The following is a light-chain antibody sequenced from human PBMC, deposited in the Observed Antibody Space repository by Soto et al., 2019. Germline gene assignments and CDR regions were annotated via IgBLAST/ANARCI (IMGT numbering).Light chain of an antibody. Sequence: QSVLTQPPSVSGAPGQRVTISCTGSSCNIGALYDVNWYQQLPGTAPKLLIYDNNNRPSGVPDRFSGSKSGTSASLAITGLQAEDEADYYCQSYDNSLSGHVVFGGGTKLTVL. CDR1: SCNIGALYD. J-gene: IGLJ2*01. CDR3: QSYDNSLSGHVV. CDR2: DNN. V-gene: IGLV1-40*01.